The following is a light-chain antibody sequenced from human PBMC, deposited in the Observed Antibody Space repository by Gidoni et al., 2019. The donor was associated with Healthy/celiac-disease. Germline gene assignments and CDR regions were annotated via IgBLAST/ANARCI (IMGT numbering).Light chain of an antibody. V-gene: IGKV1-5*01. CDR2: DAS. CDR1: QSISSW. J-gene: IGKJ1*01. CDR3: QQYNSYSGT. Sequence: DIQMTHSPSTLSASVGDRVTITCRASQSISSWLAWYQQKPGKAPKLLIYDASSWESGVPSRFSGSGSGTEFTLTISSLQPDDFATYYCQQYNSYSGTFGQGTKVEIK.